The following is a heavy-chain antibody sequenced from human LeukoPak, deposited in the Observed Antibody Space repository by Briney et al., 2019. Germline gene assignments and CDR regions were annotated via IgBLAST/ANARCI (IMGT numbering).Heavy chain of an antibody. V-gene: IGHV4-4*02. Sequence: SETLSLTCAVSGGSISSSNWWSWVGQPPGKGLEWVGEIYHSGSTNYNPSLKSRVTISVDKSKNQFSLKLSSVTAADTAVYYCARGGYYGSGNDFRFDPWGQGTLVTVSS. CDR1: GGSISSSNW. D-gene: IGHD3-10*01. J-gene: IGHJ5*02. CDR2: IYHSGST. CDR3: ARGGYYGSGNDFRFDP.